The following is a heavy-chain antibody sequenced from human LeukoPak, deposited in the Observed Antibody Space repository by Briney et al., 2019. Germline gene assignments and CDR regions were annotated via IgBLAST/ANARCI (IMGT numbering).Heavy chain of an antibody. CDR3: AKDLDYYGSGSDPVFDY. CDR2: ISGSGGST. J-gene: IGHJ4*02. D-gene: IGHD3-10*01. V-gene: IGHV3-23*01. Sequence: PGRSLRLSCAASGFTFSSYAMSWVRQAPGKGLEWVSAISGSGGSTYYADSVKGRFTISRDNSRNTLYLQMNSLRAEDTAVYYCAKDLDYYGSGSDPVFDYWGQGTLVTASS. CDR1: GFTFSSYA.